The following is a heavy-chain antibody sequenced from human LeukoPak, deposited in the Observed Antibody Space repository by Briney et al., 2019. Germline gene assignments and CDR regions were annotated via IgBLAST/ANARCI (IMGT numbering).Heavy chain of an antibody. CDR3: ARVRSGAGMDV. Sequence: SETLSLTFTVSGGSISSGGYYWSWIRQHPGKGLEWIGYIYYSGSTYYNPSLKSRVTISVDTSKNQFSLKLSSVTAADTAVYYCARVRSGAGMDVWGQGTTVTVSS. D-gene: IGHD3-16*01. V-gene: IGHV4-31*03. J-gene: IGHJ6*02. CDR2: IYYSGST. CDR1: GGSISSGGYY.